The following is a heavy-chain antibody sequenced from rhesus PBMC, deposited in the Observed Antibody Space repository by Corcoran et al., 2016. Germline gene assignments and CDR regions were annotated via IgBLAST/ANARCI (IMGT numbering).Heavy chain of an antibody. J-gene: IGHJ4*01. V-gene: IGHV4-160*01. CDR1: GGSISSNS. CDR2: IYGSVGST. CDR3: ARDYGSYFSFFDY. D-gene: IGHD4-4*01. Sequence: QVQLQESGPGLVKPSETLSLTCAVSGGSISSNSRSWIPSAPGTGLEWIGRIYGSVGSTDYNPSLESRVTISTDTSKNQFSLKLSSVTAADTAVYYCARDYGSYFSFFDYWGQGVLVTVSS.